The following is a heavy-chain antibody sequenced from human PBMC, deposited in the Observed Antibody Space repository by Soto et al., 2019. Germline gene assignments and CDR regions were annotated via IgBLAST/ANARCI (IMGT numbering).Heavy chain of an antibody. J-gene: IGHJ5*02. CDR1: GFTFSSYA. CDR2: ISGSGGST. CDR3: VKFEGHRYCSSTSCLGSWFDP. V-gene: IGHV3-23*01. Sequence: GGSLRLSCAASGFTFSSYAMSWVRQAPGKGLEWVSAISGSGGSTYYADSVKGRFTISRDNSKNTLYLQMNSLRAEDTAVYYCVKFEGHRYCSSTSCLGSWFDPWGQGTLVTVSS. D-gene: IGHD2-2*01.